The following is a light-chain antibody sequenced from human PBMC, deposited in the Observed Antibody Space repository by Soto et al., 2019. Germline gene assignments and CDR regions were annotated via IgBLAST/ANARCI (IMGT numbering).Light chain of an antibody. CDR2: EVS. J-gene: IGLJ1*01. CDR3: SSYAGSNRI. Sequence: SALTQPPSASGSPGQSVTISCTGTSSDVGGYNYVPWYQQHPGKAPKLMIYEVSKRPSGVPDRFSGSKSGNTASLTVSGLQAEDEADYYCSSYAGSNRIFGTGTKVTVL. CDR1: SSDVGGYNY. V-gene: IGLV2-8*01.